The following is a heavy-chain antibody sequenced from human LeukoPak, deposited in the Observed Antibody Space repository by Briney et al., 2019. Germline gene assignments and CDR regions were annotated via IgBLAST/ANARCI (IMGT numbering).Heavy chain of an antibody. CDR1: GFTFSSYA. Sequence: GGSLRLSCAASGFTFSSYAIHWVRQAPGKGLEWVSVIYSGGSTYYADSVKGRFTISRDNSKNTLYLQMNSLRAEDTAVYYCAGDSAFDYWGQGTLVTVSS. CDR2: IYSGGST. CDR3: AGDSAFDY. D-gene: IGHD1-26*01. J-gene: IGHJ4*02. V-gene: IGHV3-53*01.